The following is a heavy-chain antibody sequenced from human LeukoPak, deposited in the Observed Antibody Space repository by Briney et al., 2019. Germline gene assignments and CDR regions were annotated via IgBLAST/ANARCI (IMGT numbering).Heavy chain of an antibody. J-gene: IGHJ4*02. D-gene: IGHD2-15*01. CDR2: IRSKAYGGTT. CDR3: TTGIGCSGGSCYDY. Sequence: GGSLRLSCTASGFTFGDYAMSWVRQAPGKGLEWVGFIRSKAYGGTTEYAASVKGRFTISRDDSKSIAYLQMNSLKTEDTAVYYCTTGIGCSGGSCYDYWGQGTLVTVSS. V-gene: IGHV3-49*04. CDR1: GFTFGDYA.